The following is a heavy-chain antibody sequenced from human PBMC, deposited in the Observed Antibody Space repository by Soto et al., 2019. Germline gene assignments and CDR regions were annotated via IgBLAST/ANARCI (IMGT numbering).Heavy chain of an antibody. CDR3: VQSRCGGDCLQSYSSHSYYGLDV. V-gene: IGHV2-5*02. J-gene: IGHJ6*02. D-gene: IGHD2-21*02. Sequence: QITLKESGPTLVKPTQTLTLTCTFSGFSLSTIGVGVGWIRQPPGNALEWLALIYWDDDKRYSPSLKSRLTVTKDTSKNQVVLTMTNMDPVDTATYYCVQSRCGGDCLQSYSSHSYYGLDVWGQGTTVTVSS. CDR2: IYWDDDK. CDR1: GFSLSTIGVG.